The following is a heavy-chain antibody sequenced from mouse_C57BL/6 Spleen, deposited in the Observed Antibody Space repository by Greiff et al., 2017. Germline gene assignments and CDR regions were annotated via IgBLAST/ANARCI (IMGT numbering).Heavy chain of an antibody. CDR2: IDPSDSYT. Sequence: QVQLKQPGAELVMPGASVKLSCKASGYTFTSYWMHWVKQRPGQGLEWIGEIDPSDSYTNYNQKFKGKSTLTVDKSSSTAYMQLSSLTSEDSAVYYCASTVVAPFDYWGQGTTLTVSS. CDR1: GYTFTSYW. J-gene: IGHJ2*01. D-gene: IGHD1-1*01. CDR3: ASTVVAPFDY. V-gene: IGHV1-69*01.